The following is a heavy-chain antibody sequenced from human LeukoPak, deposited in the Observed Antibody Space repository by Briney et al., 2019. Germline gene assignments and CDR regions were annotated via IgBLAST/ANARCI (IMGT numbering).Heavy chain of an antibody. J-gene: IGHJ6*04. D-gene: IGHD3-10*01. CDR3: AGLLWFGELPTRMDV. CDR2: IYTSGST. CDR1: GGSISSGSYY. Sequence: SETLSLTCTVSGGSISSGSYYWSWIRQPAGKGLEWIGRIYTSGSTNYNPSLKSRVTISVDTSKNQFSLKLSSVTAADTAVYYCAGLLWFGELPTRMDVWGKGTTVTISS. V-gene: IGHV4-61*02.